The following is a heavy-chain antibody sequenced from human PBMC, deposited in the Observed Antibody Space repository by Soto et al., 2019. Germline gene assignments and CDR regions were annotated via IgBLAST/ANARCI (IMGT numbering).Heavy chain of an antibody. Sequence: PSETLSLTCTVSGGSISSYYWSWIRQPPGKGLEWIGYIYYSGSTNYNPSLKSRVTISVDTSKNQFSLKPSSVTAADTAVYYCARGRRGDFYDSSGYYSSLYYFDYWGQGTLVTVSS. CDR3: ARGRRGDFYDSSGYYSSLYYFDY. CDR1: GGSISSYY. D-gene: IGHD3-22*01. J-gene: IGHJ4*02. V-gene: IGHV4-59*01. CDR2: IYYSGST.